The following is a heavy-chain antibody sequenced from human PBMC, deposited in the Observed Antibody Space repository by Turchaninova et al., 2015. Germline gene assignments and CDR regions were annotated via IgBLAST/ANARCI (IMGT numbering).Heavy chain of an antibody. J-gene: IGHJ2*01. V-gene: IGHV4-34*01. Sequence: QVQLQQWGAGLLKPSETLSLPCAVYGGSFSGYYGSWLRQPPGKGLEWIGEINHSGSTNYNPSLKSRVTISVDTSKNQFSLKLSSVTAADTAVYYCARWGVAGTRYFDLWGRGTLVTVSS. CDR3: ARWGVAGTRYFDL. CDR2: INHSGST. D-gene: IGHD6-19*01. CDR1: GGSFSGYY.